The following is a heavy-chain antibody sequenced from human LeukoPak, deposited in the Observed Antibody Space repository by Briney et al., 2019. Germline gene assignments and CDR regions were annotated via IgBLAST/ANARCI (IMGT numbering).Heavy chain of an antibody. Sequence: GRSLRLSCAVSGPAVSSHYTSCVSHPAGKWLEWVSLIYSVGTTYYADSVRGRFTISRENSKNTLYPQMNYLRAEDTAVYYCTSRRLNYEFGMDVWGKGTTVTVSS. V-gene: IGHV3-53*01. CDR1: GPAVSSHY. CDR2: IYSVGTT. CDR3: TSRRLNYEFGMDV. J-gene: IGHJ6*04.